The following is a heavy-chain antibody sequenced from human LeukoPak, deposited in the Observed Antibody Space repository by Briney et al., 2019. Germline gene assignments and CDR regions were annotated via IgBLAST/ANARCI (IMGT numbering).Heavy chain of an antibody. CDR2: IYYSGST. J-gene: IGHJ3*02. CDR3: ASHLWGDSDAFDI. CDR1: GGSISSSSYY. V-gene: IGHV4-39*01. D-gene: IGHD3-16*01. Sequence: SETLSLTCTVSGGSISSSSYYWGWIRQPPGKGLEWIGSIYYSGSTYYNPSLKSRVTISVDTSKNQFSLKLSSVTAADTAVYYCASHLWGDSDAFDIWGQGTMVTVSS.